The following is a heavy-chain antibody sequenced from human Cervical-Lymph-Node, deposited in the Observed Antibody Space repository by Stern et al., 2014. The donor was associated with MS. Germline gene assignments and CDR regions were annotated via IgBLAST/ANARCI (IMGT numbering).Heavy chain of an antibody. J-gene: IGHJ5*02. CDR2: IIRPVGTA. V-gene: IGHV1-69*06. CDR1: GGV. Sequence: VQLVESGADVKKPGSAVRVSCKASGGVSWLRQAPGQGLEYMGGIIRPVGTAHYAQRFQGRLTITADTSRNTTYMELRSLRSDDTAVYYCARGTGDNCFDPWGQGTLVSVSS. CDR3: ARGTGDNCFDP. D-gene: IGHD3-10*01.